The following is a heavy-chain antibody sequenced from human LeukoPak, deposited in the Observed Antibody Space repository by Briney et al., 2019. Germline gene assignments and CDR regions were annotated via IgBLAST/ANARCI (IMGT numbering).Heavy chain of an antibody. CDR1: GFTFSSYS. V-gene: IGHV3-21*01. CDR2: ISSSSSYI. Sequence: GGSLRLSCAASGFTFSSYSMNWVRQAPGKGLEWVSSISSSSSYIYYADSVKGRFTISRDNAKNSLYLQMNSLSAEDTAVYYCARDMGYYDSSGSFDYWGQGTLVTVSS. CDR3: ARDMGYYDSSGSFDY. J-gene: IGHJ4*02. D-gene: IGHD3-22*01.